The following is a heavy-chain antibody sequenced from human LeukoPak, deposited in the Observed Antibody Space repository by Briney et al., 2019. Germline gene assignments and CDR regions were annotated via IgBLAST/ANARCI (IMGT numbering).Heavy chain of an antibody. CDR2: IYNTGST. J-gene: IGHJ4*02. D-gene: IGHD3-10*01. Sequence: WETLSLTCTVSGGSISSYYWNWIRQPPGKGLEWIGYIYNTGSTNNNPSLKSRVTISVDTSKKHFSLKLSSVTAADTAVYYCARETPYGPGSYPFDYWGQGILVTVSS. V-gene: IGHV4-59*01. CDR3: ARETPYGPGSYPFDY. CDR1: GGSISSYY.